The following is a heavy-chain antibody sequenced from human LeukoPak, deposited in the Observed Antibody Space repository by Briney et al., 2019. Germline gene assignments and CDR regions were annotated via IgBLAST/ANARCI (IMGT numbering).Heavy chain of an antibody. CDR3: ARVGGYDFWSGYPPYYFDY. D-gene: IGHD3-3*01. Sequence: SETLSLTCTVSGGSISSSSYYWGWIRQPPGKGLEWIGSIYYSGSTYYNPSLKSRVTISVDTSKNQFSLKLSSVTAADTAVYYCARVGGYDFWSGYPPYYFDYWGQGTLVTVSS. CDR1: GGSISSSSYY. V-gene: IGHV4-39*07. J-gene: IGHJ4*02. CDR2: IYYSGST.